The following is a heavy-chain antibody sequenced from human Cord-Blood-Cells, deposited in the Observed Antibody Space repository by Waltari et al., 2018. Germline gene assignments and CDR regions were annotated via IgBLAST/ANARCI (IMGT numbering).Heavy chain of an antibody. Sequence: QVQLVQSGAEVKKPGASAKVSCKASGYTFTSYDINWVRQATGQGLEWMGWMNPNSGNTGYAQKFQGRVTMTRNTSISTAYMELSSLRSEDTAVYYCARQKDPSPFYYYYYGMDVWGQGTTVTVSS. V-gene: IGHV1-8*01. CDR2: MNPNSGNT. CDR3: ARQKDPSPFYYYYYGMDV. J-gene: IGHJ6*02. CDR1: GYTFTSYD.